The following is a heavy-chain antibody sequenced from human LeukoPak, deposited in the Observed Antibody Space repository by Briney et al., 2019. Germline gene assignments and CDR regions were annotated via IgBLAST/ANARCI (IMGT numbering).Heavy chain of an antibody. V-gene: IGHV1-69*04. CDR3: ASDRYAVRGVRGPNYYYYGMDV. Sequence: ASVKVSCKASGGTFSSYAISWVRQAPGQGLEWMGRIIPILGIANYAQKFQGRVTITADKSTSTAYIELSSLRSEDTAVYYCASDRYAVRGVRGPNYYYYGMDVWGQGTTVTVSS. J-gene: IGHJ6*02. D-gene: IGHD3-10*01. CDR1: GGTFSSYA. CDR2: IIPILGIA.